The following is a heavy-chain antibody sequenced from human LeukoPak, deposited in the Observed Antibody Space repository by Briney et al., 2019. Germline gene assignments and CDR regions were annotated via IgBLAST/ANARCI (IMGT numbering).Heavy chain of an antibody. Sequence: SETLSLTCTVSGGSISSSSYYWGWIRQPPGKGLEWIGSIYYSGSTYYNPSLKSRVTISVDTSKDQFSLKLSSVTAADTAVYYCARCRENDFWSGSPVDYWGQGTLVTVSS. J-gene: IGHJ4*02. CDR2: IYYSGST. CDR1: GGSISSSSYY. V-gene: IGHV4-39*01. D-gene: IGHD3-3*01. CDR3: ARCRENDFWSGSPVDY.